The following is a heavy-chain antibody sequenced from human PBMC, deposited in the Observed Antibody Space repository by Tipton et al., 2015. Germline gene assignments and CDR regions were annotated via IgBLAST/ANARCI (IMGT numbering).Heavy chain of an antibody. D-gene: IGHD3-10*01. J-gene: IGHJ3*02. Sequence: TLSLTCAVYGGSFSGYSWSWIRQPPGKGLEWIGEVNHSGSTNYNPSLKSRVAISVDTSKNQFSLRLTSGTAADTAVYYCASGSGKPMGGRITMVRGATGISDIWGQGTLVTVSS. CDR3: ASGSGKPMGGRITMVRGATGISDI. CDR1: GGSFSGYS. CDR2: VNHSGST. V-gene: IGHV4-34*01.